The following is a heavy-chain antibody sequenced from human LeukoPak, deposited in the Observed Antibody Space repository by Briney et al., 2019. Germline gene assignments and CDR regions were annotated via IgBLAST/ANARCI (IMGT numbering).Heavy chain of an antibody. CDR3: ARGISRRAPWSY. V-gene: IGHV1-8*01. J-gene: IGHJ4*02. CDR1: GYTFTSYD. Sequence: GASVKVSCKASGYTFTSYDINWVRQATGQGLKWMGWMNPNSGNTGYAQKFQGRVTMTRNTSISTAYMELSSLRSEDTAVYYCARGISRRAPWSYWGQGTLVTVSS. D-gene: IGHD2-8*01. CDR2: MNPNSGNT.